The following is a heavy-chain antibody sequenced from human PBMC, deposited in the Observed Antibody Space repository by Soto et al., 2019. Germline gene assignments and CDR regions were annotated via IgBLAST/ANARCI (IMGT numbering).Heavy chain of an antibody. CDR3: AKNSGWLNP. D-gene: IGHD3-10*01. J-gene: IGHJ5*02. CDR1: GFPFSTTD. CDR2: ISGGGETT. Sequence: EFQVMQSGGGLVQPGGSLRLACAASGFPFSTTDMSWVRQAPGKGLEWVSTISGGGETTYYADSVKGRFTISRDNFKNTVYLQMDGLRVDDTALYYCAKNSGWLNPWGQGDLVTVSS. V-gene: IGHV3-23*01.